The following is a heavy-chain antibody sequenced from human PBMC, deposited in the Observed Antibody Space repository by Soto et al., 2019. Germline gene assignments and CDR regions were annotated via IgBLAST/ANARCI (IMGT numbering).Heavy chain of an antibody. J-gene: IGHJ4*02. CDR3: RQGLRGRVY. D-gene: IGHD3-10*01. V-gene: IGHV3-23*01. Sequence: EVQLLESGGGLVQPGESLRLSCAASGFSFSTSDMSWVRQAPGKGLEWVSAISGSSSSTFYADSVKGRFAISRDISKNTVYLQMNSLRAEDTAVYYCRQGLRGRVYWGQGTLVTVSS. CDR2: ISGSSSST. CDR1: GFSFSTSD.